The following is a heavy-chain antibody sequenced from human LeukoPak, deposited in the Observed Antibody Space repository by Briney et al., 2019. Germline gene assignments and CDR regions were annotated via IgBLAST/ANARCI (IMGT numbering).Heavy chain of an antibody. CDR3: ARDSASGWYHDY. J-gene: IGHJ4*02. CDR1: GFTVSSNY. V-gene: IGHV3-53*01. Sequence: GGSLRLSCAASGFTVSSNYMSWVRQAPGKGLEWVSVIYSGGSTSYADSVTGRFTISRDKSKNTLYLQMNSLRAEDTAVYYCARDSASGWYHDYWGQGTLVTISS. D-gene: IGHD6-19*01. CDR2: IYSGGST.